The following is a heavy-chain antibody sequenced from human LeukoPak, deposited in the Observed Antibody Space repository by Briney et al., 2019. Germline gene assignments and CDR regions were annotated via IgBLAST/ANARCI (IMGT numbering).Heavy chain of an antibody. D-gene: IGHD2-15*01. CDR2: IIPIFGTA. J-gene: IGHJ3*02. CDR1: GGTFSSYA. Sequence: ASVKVSCKASGGTFSSYAISWVRQVPGQGLEWMGGIIPIFGTANYAQKFQGRFTITTDESTNTAYMELSSLRFEDTAVYYCTRGRSLDAFDIWGQGTMVTVSS. V-gene: IGHV1-69*05. CDR3: TRGRSLDAFDI.